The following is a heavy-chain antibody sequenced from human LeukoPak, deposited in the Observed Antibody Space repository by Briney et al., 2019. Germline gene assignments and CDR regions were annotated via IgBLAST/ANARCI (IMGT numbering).Heavy chain of an antibody. D-gene: IGHD1-14*01. V-gene: IGHV1-2*02. CDR2: INPNSGGT. Sequence: ASVKVSCKASGYTFTGYYMHWVRQAPGQGLEWMGWINPNSGGTNYAQKFQGRVTITADESTSTAYMELSSLRSEDTAVYYCNLEEPTFDYWGQGTLVTVSS. CDR3: NLEEPTFDY. J-gene: IGHJ4*02. CDR1: GYTFTGYY.